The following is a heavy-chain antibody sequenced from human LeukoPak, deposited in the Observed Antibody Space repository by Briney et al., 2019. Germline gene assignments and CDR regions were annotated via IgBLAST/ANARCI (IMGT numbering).Heavy chain of an antibody. CDR2: INAGNGNT. J-gene: IGHJ4*02. CDR1: GYTFTSYA. D-gene: IGHD6-19*01. CDR3: AREPPLAGRQFDY. V-gene: IGHV1-3*01. Sequence: ALVKVSCKASGYTFTSYAMHWVRQAPGQRLEWMGWINAGNGNTKYSQKFQGRVTITRDTSASTAYMELSSLRSEDTAVYYCAREPPLAGRQFDYWGQGTLVTVSS.